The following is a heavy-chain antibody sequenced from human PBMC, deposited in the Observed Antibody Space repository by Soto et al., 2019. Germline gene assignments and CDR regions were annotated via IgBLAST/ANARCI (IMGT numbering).Heavy chain of an antibody. J-gene: IGHJ4*02. CDR2: ISHGGSDT. V-gene: IGHV3-30*03. CDR3: VSGEGRYGRDTGFDY. D-gene: IGHD3-10*01. CDR1: GFSFSNHG. Sequence: QMQLVESGGGAVQPGRSLRLSCAASGFSFSNHGMHWVRQAPGKGLDWVADISHGGSDTWYADSVKGRFTISRDNSKNTVYLQMDGLRSEDTAIYYCVSGEGRYGRDTGFDYWGQGTLVTVSS.